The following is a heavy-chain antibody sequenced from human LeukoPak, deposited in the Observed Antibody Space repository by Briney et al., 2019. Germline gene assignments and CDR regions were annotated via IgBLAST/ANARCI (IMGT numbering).Heavy chain of an antibody. J-gene: IGHJ4*02. V-gene: IGHV3-30*04. CDR2: ISYDGSNK. CDR3: ATGGGYSAWDYFDY. CDR1: GFTLSSYA. Sequence: GGSLRLSCAAPGFTLSSYAMHWVRQAPGKGLDWVAVISYDGSNKYYADSVKGRFTISRDNSKNTLYLQMNSLRAEDTAVYYCATGGGYSAWDYFDYWGQGTLVTVSS. D-gene: IGHD5-18*01.